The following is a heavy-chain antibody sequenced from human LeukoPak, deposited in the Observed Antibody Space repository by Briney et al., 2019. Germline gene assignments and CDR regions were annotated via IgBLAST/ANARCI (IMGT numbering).Heavy chain of an antibody. CDR3: TRGYSNYGYTFDM. J-gene: IGHJ3*02. CDR2: ISSSGSTI. Sequence: PGGSLRLSCAASGFTFSDYYMSWIRQAPGKGLEWVSYISSSGSTIYYADSVKGRFTISRDNAKNSLYLQMNSLRAEDTAVYHCTRGYSNYGYTFDMWGQGTMVTVSS. CDR1: GFTFSDYY. V-gene: IGHV3-11*04. D-gene: IGHD4-11*01.